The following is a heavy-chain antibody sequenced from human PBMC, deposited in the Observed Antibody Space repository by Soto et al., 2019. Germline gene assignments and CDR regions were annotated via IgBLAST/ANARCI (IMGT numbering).Heavy chain of an antibody. CDR2: IDPGNGDT. V-gene: IGHV1-46*03. CDR1: GDTFSRHY. J-gene: IGHJ6*01. Sequence: QVQLMQPGAEVMKPGASMTFSCKASGDTFSRHYVHWVRQAPGQGLEWMGRIDPGNGDTTYSQEFQGRVTMTRDTSTNTVYMVLSSLIFDDTPVYYCSTRVKGDFDVLGQGTTVVVS. CDR3: STRVKGDFDV. D-gene: IGHD3-3*01.